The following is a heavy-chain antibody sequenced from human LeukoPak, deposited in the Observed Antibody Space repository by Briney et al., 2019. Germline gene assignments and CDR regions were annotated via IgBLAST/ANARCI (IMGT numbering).Heavy chain of an antibody. J-gene: IGHJ3*02. Sequence: SGPTLVNPTQPLTLTCTFSGFSLSTSGMCVSWIRQPPGKALEWLARIDWDDYKYYITSLKTRRTIPKDTSKNKVVLTMTNMDPVDTATYYCARMVVATTRGAFDIWGQGTMVTVSS. CDR1: GFSLSTSGMC. V-gene: IGHV2-70*11. CDR3: ARMVVATTRGAFDI. CDR2: IDWDDYK. D-gene: IGHD5-12*01.